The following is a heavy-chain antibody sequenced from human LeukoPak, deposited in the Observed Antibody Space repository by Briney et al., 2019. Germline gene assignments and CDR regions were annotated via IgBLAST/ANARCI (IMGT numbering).Heavy chain of an antibody. D-gene: IGHD3-9*01. CDR3: ARALLRYFDWLLIDP. CDR1: GFTISSYA. CDR2: ISYDGSNK. Sequence: GRSLRLSCAASGFTISSYAMHWVRQAPGKGLEWVAVISYDGSNKYYADSVKGRFTISRDNSKNTLYLQMNSLRAEDTAVYYCARALLRYFDWLLIDPWGQGTLVTVSS. V-gene: IGHV3-30*04. J-gene: IGHJ5*02.